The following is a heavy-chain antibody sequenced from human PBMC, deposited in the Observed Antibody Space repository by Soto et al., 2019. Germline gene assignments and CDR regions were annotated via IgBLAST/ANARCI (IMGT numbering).Heavy chain of an antibody. Sequence: SVKVSCKASGGTFSSYSINWVRQAPGQGLEWMGGIIPMFATPNYAPTFQGRVTITADESTNTAYMELSSLISEDTAVYYCARDFGDGYNIGAFDFWGQGTMLTVSS. CDR2: IIPMFATP. V-gene: IGHV1-69*13. CDR1: GGTFSSYS. J-gene: IGHJ3*01. D-gene: IGHD5-12*01. CDR3: ARDFGDGYNIGAFDF.